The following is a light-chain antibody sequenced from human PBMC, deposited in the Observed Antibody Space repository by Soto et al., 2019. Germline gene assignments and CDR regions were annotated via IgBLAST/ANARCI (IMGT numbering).Light chain of an antibody. V-gene: IGLV2-14*03. J-gene: IGLJ1*01. CDR2: DVS. Sequence: QSALTQPASVSGSPGQSITISCTGTSSDVGGYNYVSWYQHHPGKAPKLLIYDVSNRPSGVSNRFSGSKSDNTASLTISGLQPEDEADYYCSSNTTSNTRQIVFGTGTKVTVL. CDR1: SSDVGGYNY. CDR3: SSNTTSNTRQIV.